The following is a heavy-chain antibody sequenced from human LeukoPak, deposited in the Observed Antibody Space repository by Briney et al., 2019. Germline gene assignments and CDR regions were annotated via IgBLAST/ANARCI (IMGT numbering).Heavy chain of an antibody. V-gene: IGHV3-23*01. CDR2: MTGSGDNT. CDR3: AIYSGTARSHDY. CDR1: GFPFSNYA. Sequence: PGESLRLSCAASGFPFSNYAMSWVRQAPGKGLEWVSLMTGSGDNTYYADSVNGRFTISRDNSKNTLYLQMDSLTAEDTAIYYCAIYSGTARSHDYWGQGTLVTVSA. J-gene: IGHJ4*02. D-gene: IGHD5-12*01.